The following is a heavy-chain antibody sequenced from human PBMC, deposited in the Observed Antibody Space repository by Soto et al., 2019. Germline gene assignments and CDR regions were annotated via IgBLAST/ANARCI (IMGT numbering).Heavy chain of an antibody. D-gene: IGHD1-1*01. V-gene: IGHV2-5*02. J-gene: IGHJ2*01. Sequence: QITLKESGPELVKPTQTLTLTCTFSGFSLSTSGVAVGWIRQPPGKALEWLSLIYWDDDKRYSPSLKSRLTTTKDTSKNQVVLTMTNMAPVDTATYYCVHQEWNNSTFYFDLWGRGDLVTVSS. CDR3: VHQEWNNSTFYFDL. CDR1: GFSLSTSGVA. CDR2: IYWDDDK.